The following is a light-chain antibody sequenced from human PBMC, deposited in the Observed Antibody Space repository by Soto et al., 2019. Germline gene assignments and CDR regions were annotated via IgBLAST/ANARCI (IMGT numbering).Light chain of an antibody. J-gene: IGKJ1*01. Sequence: EIVMTQSPATLSVSPGERATLSCRASHSVGSNLAWYQQNFGQAPRLLIYDASTRATDIPARFSGSGSGTEFTLTISSLQSEDFAVYYCQQYNTWPTFVLGTKVEIK. V-gene: IGKV3-15*01. CDR2: DAS. CDR3: QQYNTWPT. CDR1: HSVGSN.